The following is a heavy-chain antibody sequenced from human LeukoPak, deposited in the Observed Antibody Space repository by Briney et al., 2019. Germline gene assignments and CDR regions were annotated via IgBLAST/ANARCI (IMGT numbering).Heavy chain of an antibody. J-gene: IGHJ4*02. V-gene: IGHV4-59*08. CDR3: ARSTGQYYYDSSGYGYYGY. Sequence: PSETLSLTCTISGSSISSFYWSWIRQPPGKGLEWIGCINYSGSTNYNPSLKSRVTISIDTSKNQFSLKLSSVTAADTAVYYCARSTGQYYYDSSGYGYYGYWGQGTLVTVSS. D-gene: IGHD3-22*01. CDR1: GSSISSFY. CDR2: INYSGST.